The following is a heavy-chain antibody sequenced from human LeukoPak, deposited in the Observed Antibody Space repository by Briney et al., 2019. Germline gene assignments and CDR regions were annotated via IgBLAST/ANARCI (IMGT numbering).Heavy chain of an antibody. CDR3: ANPTDSSIWLPYYFDY. J-gene: IGHJ4*02. D-gene: IGHD6-13*01. CDR2: ITGTGDNT. V-gene: IGHV3-23*01. Sequence: GGSLRLSCAASGFTFSSYAMSWVRQAPGKGLEWVSSITGTGDNTYYADSVKGRFTISRDNSDNTLYLQMNSLRAEDTAVYYCANPTDSSIWLPYYFDYWGQGTLVTVSS. CDR1: GFTFSSYA.